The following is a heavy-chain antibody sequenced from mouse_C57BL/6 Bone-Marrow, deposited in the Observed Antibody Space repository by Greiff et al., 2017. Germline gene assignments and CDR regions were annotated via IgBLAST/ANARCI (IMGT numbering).Heavy chain of an antibody. Sequence: EVKVVESGGGLVQPGGSLKLSCAASGFTFSDYYMYWVRQTPEKRLEWVAYISNGGGSTYYPDTVKGRFTISRDNAKNTLYLQMSRLKSEDTAMYYCASPLTTVYYYAMDYWGQGTSVTVSS. V-gene: IGHV5-12*01. J-gene: IGHJ4*01. CDR3: ASPLTTVYYYAMDY. D-gene: IGHD1-1*01. CDR2: ISNGGGST. CDR1: GFTFSDYY.